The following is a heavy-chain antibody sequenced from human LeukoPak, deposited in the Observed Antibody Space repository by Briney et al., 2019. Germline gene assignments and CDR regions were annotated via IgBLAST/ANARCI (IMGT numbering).Heavy chain of an antibody. V-gene: IGHV3-33*01. Sequence: GRSLRLSCAASGFTFSSYGMHWVRQAPGKGLEWVAVIWYDGSNKYYADSVKGRFTISRDNSKNTLYLQMNSLRAEDTAVYYCARGGDDYNAIDYWGQGTLVTVSS. CDR3: ARGGDDYNAIDY. D-gene: IGHD5-24*01. J-gene: IGHJ4*02. CDR2: IWYDGSNK. CDR1: GFTFSSYG.